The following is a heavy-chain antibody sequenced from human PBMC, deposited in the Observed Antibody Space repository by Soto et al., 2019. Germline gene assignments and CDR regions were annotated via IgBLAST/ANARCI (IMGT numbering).Heavy chain of an antibody. CDR3: AKTFLESFFDY. CDR2: ISYDGSNK. D-gene: IGHD3-3*01. J-gene: IGHJ4*02. Sequence: GGSLRLSCAASGFTFSSYGMHWVRQAPGKGLEWVAVISYDGSNKYYADSVKGRVTISRDNSKNTLYLQMNSLRAEYTAVYYCAKTFLESFFDYWGQGTLVTVSS. CDR1: GFTFSSYG. V-gene: IGHV3-30*18.